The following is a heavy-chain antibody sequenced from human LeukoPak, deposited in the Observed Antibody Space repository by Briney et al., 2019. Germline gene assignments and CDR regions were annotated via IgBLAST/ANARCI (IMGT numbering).Heavy chain of an antibody. CDR3: ARVHFGDYV. D-gene: IGHD4-17*01. V-gene: IGHV3-23*01. CDR2: ISGSGGST. Sequence: GGSLRLSCAASGFTFSSYAMSWVRQAPGKGLEWVSAISGSGGSTYYADSVKGRFTISRDNARNSLYLQMNSLRADDTAAYFCARVHFGDYVWGQGTLVTVSS. CDR1: GFTFSSYA. J-gene: IGHJ1*01.